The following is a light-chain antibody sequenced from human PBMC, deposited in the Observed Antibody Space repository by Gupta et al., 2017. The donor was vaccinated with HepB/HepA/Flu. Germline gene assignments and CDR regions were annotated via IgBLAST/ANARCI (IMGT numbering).Light chain of an antibody. Sequence: DLSQPPAVSVSPGQTATITCSGDKLRNVYVNWYQQRPGQTPVLVIYQDKERPSGIPERFSASNSGNTATLAIGGTQAGDEGDYYWQVGDQNKGVFGAGTKVTVL. J-gene: IGLJ1*01. CDR1: KLRNVY. CDR2: QDK. V-gene: IGLV3-1*01. CDR3: QVGDQNKGV.